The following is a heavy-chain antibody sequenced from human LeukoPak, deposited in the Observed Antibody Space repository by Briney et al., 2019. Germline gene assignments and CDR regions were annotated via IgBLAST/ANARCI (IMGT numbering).Heavy chain of an antibody. V-gene: IGHV4-34*01. CDR2: INHSGST. Sequence: SETVSLTCGVYGGTFSGYYWSWIRQPPGKGLEWIGEINHSGSTNYNPSLKSRVTISVDTSKNQFSLKLSSVTAADTAVYYCARGRPYIVVEGSRAAFDIWGQGTMVTVSS. CDR3: ARGRPYIVVEGSRAAFDI. D-gene: IGHD2-2*01. J-gene: IGHJ3*02. CDR1: GGTFSGYY.